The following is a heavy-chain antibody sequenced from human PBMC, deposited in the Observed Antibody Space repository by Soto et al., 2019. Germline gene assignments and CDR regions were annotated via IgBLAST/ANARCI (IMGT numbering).Heavy chain of an antibody. CDR3: TRTPGGMLYYDFWSGSSVPGYYYYMDV. V-gene: IGHV1-18*01. D-gene: IGHD3-3*01. J-gene: IGHJ6*03. CDR2: ISAYNGNT. Sequence: ASVKVSCKASGYTFTSYGISWVRQAPGQGLEWMGWISAYNGNTNYAQKLQGRVTMTTDTSTSTAYMELRSLRSDDTAVYYCTRTPGGMLYYDFWSGSSVPGYYYYMDVWGKGTTVTVSS. CDR1: GYTFTSYG.